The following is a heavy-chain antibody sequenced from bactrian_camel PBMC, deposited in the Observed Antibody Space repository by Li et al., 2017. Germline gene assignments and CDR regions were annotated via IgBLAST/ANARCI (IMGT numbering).Heavy chain of an antibody. D-gene: IGHD1*01. CDR1: GSTYRPYC. J-gene: IGHJ4*01. V-gene: IGHV3S54*01. CDR3: AYDPRCISPTGGAWYYDT. Sequence: HVQLVESGGGSVQAGGSLKLSCVVSGSTYRPYCMGWFRRPGKEREGVATIYTTSGTTHYADSVKGRFTVSQDNANTIYLQMNNLKPEDTAMYSCAYDPRCISPTGGAWYYDTWGQGTQVTVS. CDR2: IYTTSGTT.